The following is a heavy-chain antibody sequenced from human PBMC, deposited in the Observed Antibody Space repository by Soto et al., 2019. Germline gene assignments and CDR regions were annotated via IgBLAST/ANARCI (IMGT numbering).Heavy chain of an antibody. V-gene: IGHV3-23*01. CDR3: AKDTTEAYYDFWSAHYRFLDY. J-gene: IGHJ4*02. CDR1: GFTFSSYA. Sequence: EGSLRLSCAASGFTFSSYAMSWVRQAPGKGLGWVSAISGSGGSTYYADSVKGRFTISRDNSKNTLYLQMNSLRAEDTAVYYCAKDTTEAYYDFWSAHYRFLDYWGQGTLVTVSS. D-gene: IGHD3-3*01. CDR2: ISGSGGST.